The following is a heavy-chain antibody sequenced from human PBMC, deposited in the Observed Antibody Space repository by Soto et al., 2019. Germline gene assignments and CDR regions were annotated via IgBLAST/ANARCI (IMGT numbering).Heavy chain of an antibody. J-gene: IGHJ6*02. Sequence: QAQLVQSGAEVKKPGASVKVSCKASGYTFNGYGITWVRQAPGQGLEWMGWICVYNGDKKFAPRFQGRVTLTTEKTTYTAHMELRSLKSDDTAVYYCSRDLSVFLSLGEVIRPPDHYHFSMDVWGQGTTVTVSS. D-gene: IGHD3-16*01. CDR2: ICVYNGDK. V-gene: IGHV1-18*04. CDR3: SRDLSVFLSLGEVIRPPDHYHFSMDV. CDR1: GYTFNGYG.